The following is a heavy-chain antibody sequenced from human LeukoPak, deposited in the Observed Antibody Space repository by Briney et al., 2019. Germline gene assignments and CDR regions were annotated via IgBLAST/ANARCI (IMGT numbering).Heavy chain of an antibody. V-gene: IGHV3-9*01. CDR3: ARERSSGWSTNDY. CDR2: ISWNSGSI. CDR1: GFTFDDYA. Sequence: GGSLRLSCAASGFTFDDYAMHRARQAPGKGLEWVSGISWNSGSIGYADSVKGRFTISRDNAKNSPYLQMNSLRAEDTAVYYCARERSSGWSTNDYWGQGTLVTVSS. D-gene: IGHD6-19*01. J-gene: IGHJ4*02.